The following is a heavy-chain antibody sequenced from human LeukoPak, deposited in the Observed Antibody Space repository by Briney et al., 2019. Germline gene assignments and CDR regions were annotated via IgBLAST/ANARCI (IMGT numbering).Heavy chain of an antibody. V-gene: IGHV3-30*03. CDR3: ARGSSWYYNY. CDR1: GFTFSSYS. CDR2: ISYDGSNK. J-gene: IGHJ4*02. D-gene: IGHD6-13*01. Sequence: GGSLRLSCAASGFTFSSYSMNWVRQAPGKGLEWVAVISYDGSNKYYADSVKGRFTISRDNSKNTLYLQMNSLRAEDTAVYYCARGSSWYYNYWGQGTLVTVSS.